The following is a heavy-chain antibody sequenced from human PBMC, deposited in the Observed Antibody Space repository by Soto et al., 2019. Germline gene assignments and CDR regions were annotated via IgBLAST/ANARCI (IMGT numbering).Heavy chain of an antibody. V-gene: IGHV4-59*11. CDR1: GGSISDLY. CDR3: VAGPDHAKSAY. J-gene: IGHJ4*01. CDR2: GLRHEFV. Sequence: QVQLQESGPGLVKPSETLSLTCTVSGGSISDLYLSWTRQPPGKGLEWIGYGLRHEFVGTNPSLTNRVTISVDMPKRQFSLRLNSVTAADTAVYYCVAGPDHAKSAYWGQGTLVTVSS.